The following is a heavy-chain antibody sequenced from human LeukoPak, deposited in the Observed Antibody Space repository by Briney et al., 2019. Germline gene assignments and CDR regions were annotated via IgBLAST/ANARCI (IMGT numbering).Heavy chain of an antibody. CDR3: AKGYDGDYADPCS. V-gene: IGHV3-23*01. D-gene: IGHD4-17*01. CDR1: GFTFSSYT. Sequence: GGSLRLSCTASGFTFSSYTMTWVRQAPGKGLKWVSTITTGDGNTYYADSVKGRFTVSRDDSKNTLYLQMNSLKAEDTAVYYCAKGYDGDYADPCSWGQGTLVTVSS. J-gene: IGHJ5*02. CDR2: ITTGDGNT.